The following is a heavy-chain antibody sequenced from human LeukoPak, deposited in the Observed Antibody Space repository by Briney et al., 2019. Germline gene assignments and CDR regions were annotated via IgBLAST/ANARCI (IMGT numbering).Heavy chain of an antibody. CDR2: MSHTGAT. Sequence: PSETLSLTCAVFGGSFSGYYWSWIRQSPEKGLEWIGEMSHTGATNYNPSLKSRVTVSVDASKKQFSLNLRSVTAADTAVYYCARGLHYNILTGGMDVWGQGTTVIVSS. J-gene: IGHJ6*02. V-gene: IGHV4-34*01. CDR3: ARGLHYNILTGGMDV. CDR1: GGSFSGYY. D-gene: IGHD3-9*01.